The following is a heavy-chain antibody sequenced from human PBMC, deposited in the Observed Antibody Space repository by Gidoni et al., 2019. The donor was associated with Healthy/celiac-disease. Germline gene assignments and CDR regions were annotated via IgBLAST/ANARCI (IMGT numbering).Heavy chain of an antibody. CDR3: AKDQNDGIGIAVAKYDY. CDR2: ISGSGGST. D-gene: IGHD6-19*01. Sequence: EVQLLDSGGGSVQPGGSLRLPCAASGFTFSSYPMSWVRQAPGKGLEWVSAISGSGGSTYYADSVKGRFTISRDNSKNTLYLQMNSLRAEDTAVYYCAKDQNDGIGIAVAKYDYWGQGTLVTVSS. J-gene: IGHJ4*02. CDR1: GFTFSSYP. V-gene: IGHV3-23*01.